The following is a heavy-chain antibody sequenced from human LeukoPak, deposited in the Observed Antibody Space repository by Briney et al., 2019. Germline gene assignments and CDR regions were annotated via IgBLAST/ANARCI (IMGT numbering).Heavy chain of an antibody. CDR3: ARERYDFWSGYYDPFDY. D-gene: IGHD3-3*01. Sequence: GGSLRLSCAASGFTFSSYWMHWVRQAPGKGLVWVSRINTDGSSTSYADSVKGRFTISRDNAKNTLYLQMNSLRAEDTAVYYCARERYDFWSGYYDPFDYWGQGTLVTVSS. CDR2: INTDGSST. V-gene: IGHV3-74*01. CDR1: GFTFSSYW. J-gene: IGHJ4*02.